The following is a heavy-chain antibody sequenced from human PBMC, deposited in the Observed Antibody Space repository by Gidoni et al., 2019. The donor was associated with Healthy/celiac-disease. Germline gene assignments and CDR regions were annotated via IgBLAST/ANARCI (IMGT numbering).Heavy chain of an antibody. D-gene: IGHD3-16*01. CDR1: GYTRTELS. CDR3: ATDDGGFWSAFDI. J-gene: IGHJ3*02. CDR2: FDPADGET. V-gene: IGHV1-24*01. Sequence: QVQMVQAGAAVKKPGASVKVSCKVSGYTRTELSMHWVRQAPGKGLEWMGGFDPADGETIYAQKFQGRVTITEDTSTDTAYMELSSLRSEATAVYYCATDDGGFWSAFDIWGQGTMVTVSS.